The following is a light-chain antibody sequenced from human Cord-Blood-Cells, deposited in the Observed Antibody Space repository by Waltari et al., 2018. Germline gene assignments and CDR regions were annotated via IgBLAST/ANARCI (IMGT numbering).Light chain of an antibody. Sequence: QSALTQPASVSGSPGQSITISCTGTSSDVGSYNLVSWYQQHPGKAPKLMIYEGSKRPSGVSNRFAGSKSGNTAYLTISGLQAEDEADYYCCSYAGSSTNYVFGTGTKVTVL. CDR2: EGS. J-gene: IGLJ1*01. V-gene: IGLV2-23*01. CDR3: CSYAGSSTNYV. CDR1: SSDVGSYNL.